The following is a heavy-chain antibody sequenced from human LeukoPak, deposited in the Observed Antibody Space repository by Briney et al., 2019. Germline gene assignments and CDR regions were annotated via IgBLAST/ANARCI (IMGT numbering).Heavy chain of an antibody. CDR1: GGSISSYY. CDR2: IYYSGST. J-gene: IGHJ4*02. CDR3: ARVVGQLAPYFDY. Sequence: PSETLSLTCTVSGGSISSYYWSWIRQPPGKGLEWIGYIYYSGSTNYNPSLKSRVTMSVDTSKNQFSLKLSSVTAADTAVYYCARVVGQLAPYFDYWGQGTLVTVSS. D-gene: IGHD6-13*01. V-gene: IGHV4-59*12.